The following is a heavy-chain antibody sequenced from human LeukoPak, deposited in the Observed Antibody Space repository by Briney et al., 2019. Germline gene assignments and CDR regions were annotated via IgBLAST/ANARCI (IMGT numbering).Heavy chain of an antibody. CDR3: ARGTGHYDFWSGYYTGVWFDH. CDR2: INHSGST. V-gene: IGHV4-34*01. D-gene: IGHD3-3*01. Sequence: SETLSLTCAVYGGSFSGYYWSWLRQPPGKGLEWIGEINHSGSTNYNPSLKSRGTISVDTSKNQFSLKLSSVTAAGTAVYYCARGTGHYDFWSGYYTGVWFDHWGQGTLVTVSS. CDR1: GGSFSGYY. J-gene: IGHJ5*02.